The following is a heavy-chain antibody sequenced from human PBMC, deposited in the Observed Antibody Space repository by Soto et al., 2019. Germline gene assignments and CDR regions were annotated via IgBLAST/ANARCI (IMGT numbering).Heavy chain of an antibody. Sequence: ASVKVSCKASGHTFTSYGISWVRQAPGQGLEWMGWISAYNGNTNYAQKLQGRVTMTTDTSTSTAYMELRSLRSDDTAVYYCARVKGAARISHFDYWGQGTLVTVSS. J-gene: IGHJ4*02. CDR2: ISAYNGNT. CDR1: GHTFTSYG. CDR3: ARVKGAARISHFDY. D-gene: IGHD6-6*01. V-gene: IGHV1-18*01.